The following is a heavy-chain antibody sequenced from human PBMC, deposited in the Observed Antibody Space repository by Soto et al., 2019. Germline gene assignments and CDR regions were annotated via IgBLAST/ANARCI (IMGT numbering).Heavy chain of an antibody. D-gene: IGHD6-13*01. V-gene: IGHV4-4*07. CDR1: GGSMSGYY. CDR2: VYTSETT. J-gene: IGHJ6*02. CDR3: AGNIAAAGRRYYGMDV. Sequence: QVQLQEPGPGLVKPSETLSLTCTVSGGSMSGYYWSWIRQSAGKGLEWIGRVYTSETTYYNPSLKSRVTMSLDTSKNQFSLNLYSLTAADTAVYYCAGNIAAAGRRYYGMDVWGQGTTVTVSS.